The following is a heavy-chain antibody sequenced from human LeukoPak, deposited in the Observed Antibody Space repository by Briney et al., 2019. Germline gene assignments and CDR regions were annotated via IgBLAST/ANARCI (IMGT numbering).Heavy chain of an antibody. Sequence: GGSLRLSCAASGFTFSNYAMSWVRQAPGKGLEWVSAISGSGGSTYYADSVKGRFTISRDNSKNTLYLQMNSLRAEDTAVYYCAKDLYYYGSADHWFDPWAREPWSPSPQ. CDR2: ISGSGGST. CDR3: AKDLYYYGSADHWFDP. J-gene: IGHJ5*02. CDR1: GFTFSNYA. D-gene: IGHD3-10*01. V-gene: IGHV3-23*01.